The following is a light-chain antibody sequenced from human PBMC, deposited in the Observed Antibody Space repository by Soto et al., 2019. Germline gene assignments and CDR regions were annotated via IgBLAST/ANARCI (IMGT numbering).Light chain of an antibody. V-gene: IGKV3-20*01. CDR3: QQYGSSPLT. J-gene: IGKJ4*01. CDR2: GAS. Sequence: EIGLTQSPGTLSLSPGERATLSCRASQSVNSNYVAWYQQKPGQAPRVLIFGASRRATGIPDRFSGSGSGTDFTLSISRLEPEDVAVYYCQQYGSSPLTFGRGTKVEIK. CDR1: QSVNSNY.